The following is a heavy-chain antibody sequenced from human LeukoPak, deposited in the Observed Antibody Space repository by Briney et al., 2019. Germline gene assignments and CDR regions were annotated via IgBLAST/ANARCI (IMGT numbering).Heavy chain of an antibody. Sequence: SVKVSCKASGGTFSSYAISWVRQAPGQGLEWMGRIIPIFGTANYAQKFQGRVTITTDESTSTAYMELSSLRSEDTAVYYCAREDYYGSGSYYSLPYWGQGTLVTVSS. D-gene: IGHD3-10*01. J-gene: IGHJ4*02. CDR1: GGTFSSYA. CDR2: IIPIFGTA. CDR3: AREDYYGSGSYYSLPY. V-gene: IGHV1-69*05.